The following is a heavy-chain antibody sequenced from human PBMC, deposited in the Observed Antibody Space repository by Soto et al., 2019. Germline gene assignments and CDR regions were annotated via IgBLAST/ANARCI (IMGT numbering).Heavy chain of an antibody. Sequence: DVQLVETGGELIQPGGSLRLSCAASGFTVSSKYMSWVRQAPGNGLEWISVIWSAGLIYYADSVRGRFTISRDISKNILYLAMTSLTADDTAVYYCAREAPMDVWGQGTTVTVSS. CDR1: GFTVSSKY. J-gene: IGHJ6*02. V-gene: IGHV3-53*02. CDR2: IWSAGLI. CDR3: AREAPMDV.